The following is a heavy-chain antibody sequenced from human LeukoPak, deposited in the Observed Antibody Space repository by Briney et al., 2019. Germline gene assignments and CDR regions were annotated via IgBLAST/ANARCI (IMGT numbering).Heavy chain of an antibody. CDR1: GFTFDDYA. J-gene: IGHJ4*02. Sequence: PGGSLRLSCAASGFTFDDYAMHWVRQAPGKGLEWVSGISWNSGSIGYADSVKGRFTISRDNAKNSLYLQMNSLRAEDTALYYCVKDMSGGGYCRGFDYWGQGTLVTVSS. CDR2: ISWNSGSI. V-gene: IGHV3-9*01. CDR3: VKDMSGGGYCRGFDY. D-gene: IGHD3-22*01.